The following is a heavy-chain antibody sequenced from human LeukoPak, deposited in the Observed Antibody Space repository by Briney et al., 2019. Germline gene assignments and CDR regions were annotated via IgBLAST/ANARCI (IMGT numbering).Heavy chain of an antibody. CDR1: GFTFSSYA. CDR2: ISGSGDST. CDR3: AKEVVPGTSRSFDY. D-gene: IGHD2-2*01. Sequence: GGSLRLSCAASGFTFSSYAMTWVRQAPGKGLEWVSAISGSGDSTYYADSVRGRFTISRDTSKNTLYLQMNSLRAEDTAIYYCAKEVVPGTSRSFDYWGQGTLVTVSS. J-gene: IGHJ4*02. V-gene: IGHV3-23*01.